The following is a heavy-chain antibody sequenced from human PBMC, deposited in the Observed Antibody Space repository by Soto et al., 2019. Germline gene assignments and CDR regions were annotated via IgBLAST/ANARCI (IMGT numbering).Heavy chain of an antibody. CDR2: IYYSGST. J-gene: IGHJ3*02. CDR1: GGSISSYY. Sequence: QVQLQESGPGLVKPSETLSLTCTVSGGSISSYYWSWIRQPPGKGLEWIGYIYYSGSTNYNPSLKSRVTISVNTSKNQFSLKLSSVTAADTAVYYCARHVQYQLLSRPPLDAFDIWGQGTMVTVSS. D-gene: IGHD2-2*01. V-gene: IGHV4-59*08. CDR3: ARHVQYQLLSRPPLDAFDI.